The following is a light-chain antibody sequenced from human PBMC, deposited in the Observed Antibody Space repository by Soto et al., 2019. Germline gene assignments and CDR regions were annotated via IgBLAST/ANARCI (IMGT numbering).Light chain of an antibody. V-gene: IGKV3-11*01. CDR2: DAS. J-gene: IGKJ4*01. CDR1: QAVTSKF. CDR3: QHRKNWPLT. Sequence: EIVLTQSPGTLSLSPGDEATLSCKASQAVTSKFLAWYQQKPGQAPRLLIYDASSRATGIPARFSGSGSGTDFTLTISSLEPEDFAIYYCQHRKNWPLTFGGGTKV.